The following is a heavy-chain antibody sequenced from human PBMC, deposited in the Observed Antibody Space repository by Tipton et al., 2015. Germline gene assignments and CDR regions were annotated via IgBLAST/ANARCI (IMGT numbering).Heavy chain of an antibody. CDR2: LYNSVST. J-gene: IGHJ4*02. D-gene: IGHD1-26*01. V-gene: IGHV4-4*07. Sequence: TLSLTCTVSGGSITSHYWSWIRQPAGKGLEWIGRLYNSVSTDYTPSLKSRVTMSGDTSKTQFSLKLTSVTAADTAVYYCARGGVGFSGSYYLSYWGQGTLVTVSS. CDR3: ARGGVGFSGSYYLSY. CDR1: GGSITSHY.